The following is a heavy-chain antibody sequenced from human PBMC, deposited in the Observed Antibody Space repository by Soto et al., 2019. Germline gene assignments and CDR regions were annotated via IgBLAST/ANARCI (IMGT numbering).Heavy chain of an antibody. CDR3: ARDRMYSSSWYSY. V-gene: IGHV3-11*01. Sequence: QVQLVESGGGLVKPGGSLRLSCAASGFTFSDYYMSWIRQAPGKGLDWVSYISSSGSTIYYADSVKGRFTVSRDNAKNSLYLQMNSLRAEDTVMYYCARDRMYSSSWYSYWGQGTLVTVSS. J-gene: IGHJ4*02. D-gene: IGHD6-13*01. CDR1: GFTFSDYY. CDR2: ISSSGSTI.